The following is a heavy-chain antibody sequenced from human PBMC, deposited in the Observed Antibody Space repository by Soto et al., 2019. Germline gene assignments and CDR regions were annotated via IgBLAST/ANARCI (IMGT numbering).Heavy chain of an antibody. CDR1: GGSISSYY. D-gene: IGHD3-10*01. Sequence: SETLSLTCTVSGGSISSYYWSWIRQPPGKGLEWIGYIYYSGSTNYNPSLKSRVTISVDTSKNQFSLKLSSVTAADTAVYYCARVSRGYYGSGSSFDYWGQGTLVTVSS. CDR3: ARVSRGYYGSGSSFDY. V-gene: IGHV4-59*08. CDR2: IYYSGST. J-gene: IGHJ4*02.